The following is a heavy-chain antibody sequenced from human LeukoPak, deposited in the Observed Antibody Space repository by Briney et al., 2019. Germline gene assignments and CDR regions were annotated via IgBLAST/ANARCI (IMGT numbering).Heavy chain of an antibody. Sequence: SETLSLTCTVSGGSISSSSYYWGWIRQPPGKGLEWIGSIYYSGSTYYNPSLKSRVTISVDTSKNQFSLKLSSATAADTAVYYCARDPPGVGVVIGDAFDIWGQGTMVTVSS. CDR1: GGSISSSSYY. CDR2: IYYSGST. CDR3: ARDPPGVGVVIGDAFDI. D-gene: IGHD4-23*01. V-gene: IGHV4-39*07. J-gene: IGHJ3*02.